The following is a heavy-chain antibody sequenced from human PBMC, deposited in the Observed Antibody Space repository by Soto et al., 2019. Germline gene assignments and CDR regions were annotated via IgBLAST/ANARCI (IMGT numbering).Heavy chain of an antibody. V-gene: IGHV4-30-4*01. J-gene: IGHJ4*02. CDR1: GDSISSGAYY. D-gene: IGHD5-12*01. CDR2: IYHSGAT. Sequence: TLSLTCTVSGDSISSGAYYWTWIRQPPGKGLEWLGYIYHSGATYYNPSLDSRFTMPQDTSKNQSSLSLSSVTAADTAVDYCARDGGYDTGDWWGQGTLVTVSS. CDR3: ARDGGYDTGDW.